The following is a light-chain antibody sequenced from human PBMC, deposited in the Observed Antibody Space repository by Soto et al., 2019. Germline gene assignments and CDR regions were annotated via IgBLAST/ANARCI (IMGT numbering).Light chain of an antibody. J-gene: IGKJ1*01. Sequence: TQMTKPPSTLPASVGHRVPITCRASQSISSWLAWYQQEPGKAPKRLIYKASTLESGVPSRFSGSGSGTEFTLTISSLQPDDFASYYCQQYKSHSRTFGQGTKVDI. CDR3: QQYKSHSRT. CDR2: KAS. V-gene: IGKV1-5*03. CDR1: QSISSW.